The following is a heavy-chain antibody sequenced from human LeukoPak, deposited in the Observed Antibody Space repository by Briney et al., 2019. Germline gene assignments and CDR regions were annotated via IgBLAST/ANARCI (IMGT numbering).Heavy chain of an antibody. Sequence: PSETLSLTCAVYGGSFSGYYWSWIRQPPGKGLEWIGEINHSGSTNYNPSLKSRVTISVDTSKNQLSLKLSSVTAADTAVYYCARGDKTTGYCSSTSCGEFHLWGRGTLVTVS. V-gene: IGHV4-34*01. D-gene: IGHD2-2*01. CDR3: ARGDKTTGYCSSTSCGEFHL. CDR1: GGSFSGYY. J-gene: IGHJ2*01. CDR2: INHSGST.